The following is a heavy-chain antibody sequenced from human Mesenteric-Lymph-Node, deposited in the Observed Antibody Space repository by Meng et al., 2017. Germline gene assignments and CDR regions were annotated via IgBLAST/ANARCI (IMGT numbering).Heavy chain of an antibody. J-gene: IGHJ6*02. V-gene: IGHV3-49*04. D-gene: IGHD2/OR15-2a*01. Sequence: GESLKISCTASGFTFGDYAMSWVRQAPGKGLEWVGFIRSKAYGGTTEYAASVKGRFTISRDDSKSIANLQMNSLKTEDTAVYYCTRVGSTTNYYYYYGMDVWGQGTTVTVSS. CDR1: GFTFGDYA. CDR3: TRVGSTTNYYYYYGMDV. CDR2: IRSKAYGGTT.